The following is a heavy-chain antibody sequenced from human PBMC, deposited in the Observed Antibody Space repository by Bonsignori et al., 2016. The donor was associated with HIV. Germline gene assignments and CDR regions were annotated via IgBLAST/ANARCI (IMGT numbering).Heavy chain of an antibody. J-gene: IGHJ4*02. D-gene: IGHD5-18*01. Sequence: WVRQAPGQGLEWMGWINPNSGGAYYAQKFQGRVTLTRDTSISTAHMEVSRLTSDDTAVYYCARNAGILETPMGNDYWGQGTLGTVSS. V-gene: IGHV1-2*02. CDR3: ARNAGILETPMGNDY. CDR2: INPNSGGA.